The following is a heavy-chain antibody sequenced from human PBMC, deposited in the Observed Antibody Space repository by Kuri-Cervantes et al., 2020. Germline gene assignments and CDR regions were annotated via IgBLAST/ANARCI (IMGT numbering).Heavy chain of an antibody. Sequence: SETLSLTCTVSGGSISSGGYYWSWIRQHPGKGLEWIGYIYYSGSTYYNPSLKSRVTISVDTSKNQFSLKLSSVTAADTAVYYCARERDYGDSGWMFDYWGQGTLVTVSS. J-gene: IGHJ4*02. CDR2: IYYSGST. V-gene: IGHV4-31*03. CDR1: GGSISSGGYY. D-gene: IGHD4-17*01. CDR3: ARERDYGDSGWMFDY.